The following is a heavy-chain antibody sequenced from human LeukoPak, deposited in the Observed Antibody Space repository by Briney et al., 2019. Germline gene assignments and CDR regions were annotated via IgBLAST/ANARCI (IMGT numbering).Heavy chain of an antibody. CDR2: IYYSGST. V-gene: IGHV4-39*01. Sequence: PSETLSLTCTVSGGSISSSGYYWGWIRQPPGKGLEWIGNIYYSGSTYYSPSLKSRVTISVDTSKNELSLKLSSVTAADTAVYYCARHQGFTSMVRGVIDYWGQGILVTVSS. J-gene: IGHJ4*02. CDR3: ARHQGFTSMVRGVIDY. D-gene: IGHD3-10*01. CDR1: GGSISSSGYY.